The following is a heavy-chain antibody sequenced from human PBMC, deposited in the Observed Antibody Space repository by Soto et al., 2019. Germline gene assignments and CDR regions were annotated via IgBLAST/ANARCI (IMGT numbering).Heavy chain of an antibody. D-gene: IGHD6-19*01. CDR2: IWYDGGNK. CDR3: ARSYSSAWYLFDY. Sequence: GGSLRLSCAASGFTFGSHGMHWVRQAPGKGLEWVSLIWYDGGNKYYADSVRGRFTISRDNSKNTLYLQMNSLRAEDTAVYYCARSYSSAWYLFDYWGQGTLDTVPS. CDR1: GFTFGSHG. J-gene: IGHJ4*02. V-gene: IGHV3-33*01.